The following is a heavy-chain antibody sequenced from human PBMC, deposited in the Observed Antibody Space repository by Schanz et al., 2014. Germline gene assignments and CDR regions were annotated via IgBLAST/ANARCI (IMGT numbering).Heavy chain of an antibody. Sequence: QVQLQESGPGLVKPSDTLSLTCAVSGYSINTSDWWGWIRQPPGKGLEWIGYIYYSGSTYYNPSLKRRVTMSVEPSKKQFSLKLRSVTAVDTAVYYCASKGLTTDAFDIWGQGTMVTVSS. CDR1: GYSINTSDW. CDR2: IYYSGST. J-gene: IGHJ3*02. CDR3: ASKGLTTDAFDI. V-gene: IGHV4-28*07. D-gene: IGHD2-8*01.